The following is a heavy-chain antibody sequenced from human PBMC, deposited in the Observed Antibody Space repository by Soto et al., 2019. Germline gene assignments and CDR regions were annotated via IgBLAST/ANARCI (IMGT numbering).Heavy chain of an antibody. V-gene: IGHV4-30-4*08. Sequence: SETLSLTCTVSGGSVSSNSYSWGWIRQSPGEGLEWIGHIYSTGTTYTNPSLRSQVAISLDTSKNHFSLTLSSVTAADTAVYYCARGPSGDKVHYWGQGALVTVSS. D-gene: IGHD7-27*01. CDR1: GGSVSSNSYS. CDR3: ARGPSGDKVHY. CDR2: IYSTGTT. J-gene: IGHJ4*02.